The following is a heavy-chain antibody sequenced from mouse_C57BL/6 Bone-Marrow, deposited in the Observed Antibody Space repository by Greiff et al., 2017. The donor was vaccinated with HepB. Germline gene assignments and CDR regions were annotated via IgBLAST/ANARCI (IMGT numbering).Heavy chain of an antibody. CDR2: IYPGSGNT. J-gene: IGHJ2*01. Sequence: QVQLKESGAELVRPGASVKLSCKASGYTFTDYYINWVKQRPGQGLEWIARIYPGSGNTYYNEKFKGKATLTAEKSSSTAYMQLSSLTSEDSAVYFCARGGDGYYWGQGTTLTVSS. D-gene: IGHD2-3*01. CDR3: ARGGDGYY. CDR1: GYTFTDYY. V-gene: IGHV1-76*01.